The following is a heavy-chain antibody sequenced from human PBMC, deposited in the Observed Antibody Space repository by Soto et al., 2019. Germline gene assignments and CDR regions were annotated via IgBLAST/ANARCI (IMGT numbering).Heavy chain of an antibody. J-gene: IGHJ3*02. CDR1: GFTFSSYW. Sequence: AGGSLRLSCAASGFTFSSYWMSRVRQAPGKGLEWVANIKQDGSEKYYVDSVKGRFTISRDNAKNSLYLQMNSLRAEDMAVYYCARMYYYGSGSYYASAFDIWGQGTMVTVS. CDR2: IKQDGSEK. CDR3: ARMYYYGSGSYYASAFDI. V-gene: IGHV3-7*01. D-gene: IGHD3-10*01.